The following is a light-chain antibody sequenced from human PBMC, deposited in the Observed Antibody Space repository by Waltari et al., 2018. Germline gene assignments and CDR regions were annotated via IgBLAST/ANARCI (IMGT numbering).Light chain of an antibody. CDR3: QQFDSSPWA. V-gene: IGKV3-20*01. CDR1: QSVSSNS. CDR2: GTS. J-gene: IGKJ1*01. Sequence: EILLTQSPDTLSLSPGERATLSCRASQSVSSNSLAWYQHKSGQSPRLLIYGTSSRAAGVPARFSGSGPGTDLTLTISGLEAEDFAVYYCQQFDSSPWAFGQGTAVEMK.